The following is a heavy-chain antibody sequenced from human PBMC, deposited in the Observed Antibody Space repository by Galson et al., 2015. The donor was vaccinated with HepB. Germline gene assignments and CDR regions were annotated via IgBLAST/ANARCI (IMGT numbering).Heavy chain of an antibody. D-gene: IGHD4-23*01. Sequence: SLRLSCAASGFTFSNYAMTWVRQAPGKGPQYLSLITGNGDDPYYADPVKGRFTISRDNSKNMLYLQMDSLRGEDTALYYCARGGGNSYGTEYLVYWGQGTLVTVSS. CDR3: ARGGGNSYGTEYLVY. V-gene: IGHV3-23*01. CDR1: GFTFSNYA. CDR2: ITGNGDDP. J-gene: IGHJ4*02.